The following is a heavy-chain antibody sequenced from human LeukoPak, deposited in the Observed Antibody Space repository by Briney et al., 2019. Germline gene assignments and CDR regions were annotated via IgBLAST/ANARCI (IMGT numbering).Heavy chain of an antibody. CDR2: ISWDGYTT. J-gene: IGHJ4*02. V-gene: IGHV3-43*01. Sequence: GGSLRLSCAGSGFIFNNYAMHWVRQAPGKGLEWVSLISWDGYTTYYVDSVKGRFTISRDNSKDSLYLQMNSLRTEDTALYYCAKVNRAYSSSSSLNFDYWGQGTLVTVSS. CDR3: AKVNRAYSSSSSLNFDY. D-gene: IGHD6-6*01. CDR1: GFIFNNYA.